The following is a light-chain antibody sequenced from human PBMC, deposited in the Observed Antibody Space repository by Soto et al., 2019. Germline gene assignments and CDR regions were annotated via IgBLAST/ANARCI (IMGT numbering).Light chain of an antibody. Sequence: DIQMTQSTSSLSASVGDRVTITCRASQNIDSYLNWYQQKPGKAPKLLIYAASSLESGVPSRFSGSGSGTDFTLTISSLLPEDFATYFCQQSYSTPYTFGQGTKVDI. CDR2: AAS. CDR3: QQSYSTPYT. J-gene: IGKJ2*01. V-gene: IGKV1-39*01. CDR1: QNIDSY.